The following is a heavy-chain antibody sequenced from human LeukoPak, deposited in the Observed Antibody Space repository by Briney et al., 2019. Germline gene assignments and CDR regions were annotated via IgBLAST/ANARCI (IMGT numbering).Heavy chain of an antibody. CDR2: IKSKTDGGTT. CDR3: TTDSPEDFIITFGGVIVRGPDY. Sequence: GSLRLSCAASGFTFSNAWMSGVRQAPGKGLEWVGRIKSKTDGGTTDYAAPVKGRFTISRADSKTTLYLPMNSLKTEDIAVYYCTTDSPEDFIITFGGVIVRGPDYWGQGTLVTVSS. D-gene: IGHD3-16*02. J-gene: IGHJ4*02. V-gene: IGHV3-15*01. CDR1: GFTFSNAW.